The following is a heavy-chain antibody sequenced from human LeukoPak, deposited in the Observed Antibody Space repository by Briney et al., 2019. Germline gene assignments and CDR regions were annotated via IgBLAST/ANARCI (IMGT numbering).Heavy chain of an antibody. CDR2: ISDSGGST. J-gene: IGHJ4*02. CDR1: GFTFRSFA. Sequence: PGGSLRLSCAASGFTFRSFAMSWVRQAPGKGLEWVSGISDSGGSTYYADPVKGRFTISRDNSKNTLYLQMNSLRAEDTAVYYCAREVSRWPYYFDYWGQGTLVTVSS. V-gene: IGHV3-23*01. D-gene: IGHD4-23*01. CDR3: AREVSRWPYYFDY.